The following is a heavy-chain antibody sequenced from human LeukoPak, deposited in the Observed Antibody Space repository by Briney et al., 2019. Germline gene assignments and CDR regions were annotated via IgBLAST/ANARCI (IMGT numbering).Heavy chain of an antibody. Sequence: GGSLRLSCTASGFTFSTYSMTWVRQAPGKGLEWVSSISDSSTYIYYTDSVKGRFTISRDNAKNSLYLQMNSLRAEDTAVYYCARRFIYYDSSGYYEYYFDYWGQGTLVTVSS. CDR1: GFTFSTYS. V-gene: IGHV3-21*01. CDR2: ISDSSTYI. D-gene: IGHD3-22*01. J-gene: IGHJ4*02. CDR3: ARRFIYYDSSGYYEYYFDY.